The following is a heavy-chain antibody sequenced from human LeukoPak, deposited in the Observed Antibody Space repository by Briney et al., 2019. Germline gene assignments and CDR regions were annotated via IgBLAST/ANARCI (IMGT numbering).Heavy chain of an antibody. CDR1: GGSISSYY. D-gene: IGHD6-13*01. CDR3: ARQEYSSSWYDY. V-gene: IGHV4-59*08. J-gene: IGHJ4*02. Sequence: SETLSLTCTVSGGSISSYYWSCIRQPPGKGLEWIGYTYYSGSTNYNPSLKSRVTISVDTSKNQFSLKLSSVTAADTAVYYCARQEYSSSWYDYWGQGTLVTVSS. CDR2: TYYSGST.